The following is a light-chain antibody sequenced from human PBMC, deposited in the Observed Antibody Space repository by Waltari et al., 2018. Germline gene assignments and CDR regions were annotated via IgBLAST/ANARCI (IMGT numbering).Light chain of an antibody. CDR1: SSDVGWYNF. CDR2: EIS. Sequence: SALTQPASVSASPGQSITISCTGTSSDVGWYNFVSWYQQHPGKAPQVIIFEISKRPSGVSNRFSGSKSGNTASLTISGLQAEDEANYYCCAYVGYSTWVFGGGTKLTVV. V-gene: IGLV2-23*02. CDR3: CAYVGYSTWV. J-gene: IGLJ3*02.